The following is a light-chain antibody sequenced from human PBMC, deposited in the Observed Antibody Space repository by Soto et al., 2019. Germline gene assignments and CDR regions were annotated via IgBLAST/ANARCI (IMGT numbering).Light chain of an antibody. CDR3: LVNYSGDQPV. V-gene: IGLV7-46*01. CDR2: DTS. CDR1: TGAVTSGHY. Sequence: QDVVTPEPSLTVSPGGKGTLTCGSSTGAVTSGHYPYWFQQKPGQAPRTLIYDTSNKPTSTPARCSGSRLGGKADRTLTGAQPEYEAEYYLLVNYSGDQPVFGGGTKLTVL. J-gene: IGLJ2*01.